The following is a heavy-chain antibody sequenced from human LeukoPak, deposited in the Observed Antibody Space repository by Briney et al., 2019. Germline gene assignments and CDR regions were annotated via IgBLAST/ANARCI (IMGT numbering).Heavy chain of an antibody. V-gene: IGHV3-11*04. CDR2: ISGGGTDI. D-gene: IGHD5-18*01. CDR1: GFTFSDPY. CDR3: ARTARHLDY. J-gene: IGHJ4*02. Sequence: PGGSLRLSCEASGFTFSDPYMSWIRQAPGKGLECLSYISGGGTDINYADSVRGRFTISRDNAKNLLYLQMNDLRVEDTAVYYCARTARHLDYWGQGTLVTVSS.